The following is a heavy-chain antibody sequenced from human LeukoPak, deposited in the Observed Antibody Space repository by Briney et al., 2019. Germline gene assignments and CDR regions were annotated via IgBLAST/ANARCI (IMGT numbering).Heavy chain of an antibody. D-gene: IGHD5-18*01. CDR2: ISAYNGNT. J-gene: IGHJ3*02. V-gene: IGHV1-18*01. Sequence: ASVKVSCKASGYTFTSYGISWVRQAPGQGLEWMEWISAYNGNTNYAQNLQGRVTMTTDTSTSTAYMELKSLRSDDTAVYYCAREQPSYEYAFDIWGQGTMVTVSS. CDR1: GYTFTSYG. CDR3: AREQPSYEYAFDI.